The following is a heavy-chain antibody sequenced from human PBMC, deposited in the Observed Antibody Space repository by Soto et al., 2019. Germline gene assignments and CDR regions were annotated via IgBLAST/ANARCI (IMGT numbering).Heavy chain of an antibody. Sequence: QVQLQESGPGLVKPSETLSLTCTVSGGSISSYYWSWIRQPPGKGLEWIGYIYHSGSTNYNPSLKSRVTLAVETSKNQFSLKLSSVTAADTAVYYCARRYGGAVDYWGQGTLVTVSS. D-gene: IGHD3-10*01. CDR1: GGSISSYY. V-gene: IGHV4-59*08. CDR2: IYHSGST. CDR3: ARRYGGAVDY. J-gene: IGHJ4*02.